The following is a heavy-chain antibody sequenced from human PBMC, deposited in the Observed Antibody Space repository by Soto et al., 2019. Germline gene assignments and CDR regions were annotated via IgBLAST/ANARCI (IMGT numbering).Heavy chain of an antibody. CDR1: GYTFTSYG. D-gene: IGHD3-22*01. CDR2: ISAYNGNT. J-gene: IGHJ4*02. CDR3: ARRLGGYYSEGDNFDY. Sequence: QVQLVQSGAEVKKPGASVKVSCKASGYTFTSYGISWVRQAPGQGLEWMGWISAYNGNTNYAQKLQGRVTMTTDTXTXXAYMELRSLRSDDTAVYYCARRLGGYYSEGDNFDYWGQGTLVTVSS. V-gene: IGHV1-18*01.